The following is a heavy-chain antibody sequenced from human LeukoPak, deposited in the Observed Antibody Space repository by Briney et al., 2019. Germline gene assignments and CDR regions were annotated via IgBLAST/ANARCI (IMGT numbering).Heavy chain of an antibody. V-gene: IGHV5-51*01. J-gene: IGHJ4*02. CDR3: ARGALNWNYADY. CDR1: GYSFTNYW. Sequence: GESLKISCQGSGYSFTNYWIAWVRQMPGKGLEWMGIIYPGDSDTRYSPSFQGHGTISADKSISTAYLQWSSLKASDTAMYYCARGALNWNYADYWGQGTLVTVSS. D-gene: IGHD1-20*01. CDR2: IYPGDSDT.